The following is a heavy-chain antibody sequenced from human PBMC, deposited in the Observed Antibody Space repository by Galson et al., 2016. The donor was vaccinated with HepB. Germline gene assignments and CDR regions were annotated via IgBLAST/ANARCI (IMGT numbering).Heavy chain of an antibody. CDR1: GSNFNAYW. CDR2: IYPDDSDA. J-gene: IGHJ3*01. V-gene: IGHV5-51*01. CDR3: ARHWRYGSSGYYHAFDV. D-gene: IGHD3-22*01. Sequence: QSGAEVKKPGESLKISCKGSGSNFNAYWIGWVRQMPGKGLEWMGIIYPDDSDARYSPSFQGQVTISADKSISTTSLQWSSLKASDTAMYYCARHWRYGSSGYYHAFDVWCQGTMVTVSS.